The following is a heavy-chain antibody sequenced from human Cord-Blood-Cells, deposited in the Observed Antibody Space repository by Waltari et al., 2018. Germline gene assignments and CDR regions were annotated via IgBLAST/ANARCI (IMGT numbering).Heavy chain of an antibody. V-gene: IGHV1-8*03. D-gene: IGHD1-1*01. Sequence: QVQLVQSGAEVKKPGASVKVSCKASGYTFTSYDINWVRQAPGQGLEWRGWMNPNSGNTGYAQKFQGRVTITRNTAISTAYMELSSLRSEDTAVYYCARVSGDRTGLDAFDIWGQGTMVTVSS. CDR2: MNPNSGNT. J-gene: IGHJ3*02. CDR3: ARVSGDRTGLDAFDI. CDR1: GYTFTSYD.